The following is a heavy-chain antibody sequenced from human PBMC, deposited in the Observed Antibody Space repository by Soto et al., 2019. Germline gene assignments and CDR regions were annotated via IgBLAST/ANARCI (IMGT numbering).Heavy chain of an antibody. CDR1: GGSISSYY. CDR2: IYYSGST. Sequence: SETLSLTCTVSGGSISSYYWSWIRQPPGKGLEWIGYIYYSGSTNYNPSLKSRVTISVVTSKNQFSLKLSSVTAADTAVYYCARTTVTNLQFDYWGQGTLVTVSS. CDR3: ARTTVTNLQFDY. D-gene: IGHD4-17*01. V-gene: IGHV4-59*01. J-gene: IGHJ4*02.